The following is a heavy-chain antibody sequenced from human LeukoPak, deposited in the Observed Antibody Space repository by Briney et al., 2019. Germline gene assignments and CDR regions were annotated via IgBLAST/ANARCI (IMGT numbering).Heavy chain of an antibody. Sequence: SETLSLTCTVSGGSISSYYWSWIRQPPGKGLEWIGYIYYSGSTNYDPSLKSRVTISVDTSKNQFSLKLSSVTAADTAVYYCARARRLGELAASYDYWGQGTLVTVSS. D-gene: IGHD3-16*01. V-gene: IGHV4-59*01. CDR2: IYYSGST. CDR3: ARARRLGELAASYDY. CDR1: GGSISSYY. J-gene: IGHJ4*02.